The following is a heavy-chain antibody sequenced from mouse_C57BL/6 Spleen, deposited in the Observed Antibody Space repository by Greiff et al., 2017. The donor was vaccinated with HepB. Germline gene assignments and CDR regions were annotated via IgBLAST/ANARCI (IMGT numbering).Heavy chain of an antibody. CDR3: ARLHYYGSSYPRYFDV. CDR2: ISSGGSYT. D-gene: IGHD1-1*01. J-gene: IGHJ1*03. V-gene: IGHV5-6*01. CDR1: GFTFSSYG. Sequence: EVHLVESGGDLVKPGGSLKLSCAASGFTFSSYGMSWVRQTPDKRLEWVATISSGGSYTYYPDSVKGRFTISRDNAKNTLYLQMSSLKSEDTAMYYCARLHYYGSSYPRYFDVWGTGTTVTVSS.